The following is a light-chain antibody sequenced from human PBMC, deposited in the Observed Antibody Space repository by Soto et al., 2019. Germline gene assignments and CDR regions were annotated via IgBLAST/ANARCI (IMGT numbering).Light chain of an antibody. V-gene: IGKV3-20*01. CDR3: QQYGSSGT. J-gene: IGKJ1*01. Sequence: EIVLTQSPGTLSLSPGERATLSCRASQSVSNNYLAWYQQKPGRAPRLLIYGASNRATGIPDRFSGSGSGTDFTLTISRLEPEDSAVYYCQQYGSSGTFGQGTKVDI. CDR2: GAS. CDR1: QSVSNNY.